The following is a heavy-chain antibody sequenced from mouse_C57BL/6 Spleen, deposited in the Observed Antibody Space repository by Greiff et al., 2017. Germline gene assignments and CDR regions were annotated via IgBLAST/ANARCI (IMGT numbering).Heavy chain of an antibody. V-gene: IGHV3-6*01. D-gene: IGHD2-1*01. CDR2: ISYDGSN. J-gene: IGHJ4*01. Sequence: EVQLQESGPGLVKPSQSLSLTCSVTGYSITSGYYWNWIRQFPGNKLEWMGYISYDGSNNYNPSLKNRISITRDTSKNQFFLKLNSVTTEDTATYYCARWNGNGYAMDYWGQGTSVTVSS. CDR1: GYSITSGYY. CDR3: ARWNGNGYAMDY.